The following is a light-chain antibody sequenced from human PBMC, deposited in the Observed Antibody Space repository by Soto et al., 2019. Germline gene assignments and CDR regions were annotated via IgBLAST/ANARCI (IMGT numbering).Light chain of an antibody. CDR3: QKYNSAPWT. J-gene: IGKJ1*01. Sequence: DIQMTQSPSSLSTSVGDRVTITCRASQGISNYLAWYQQKPGKVPKLLIYAASTLQSGVPSRFSGSGSGTDFTLTISSLQPEDVETYYCQKYNSAPWTFGQGPKVESK. V-gene: IGKV1-27*01. CDR2: AAS. CDR1: QGISNY.